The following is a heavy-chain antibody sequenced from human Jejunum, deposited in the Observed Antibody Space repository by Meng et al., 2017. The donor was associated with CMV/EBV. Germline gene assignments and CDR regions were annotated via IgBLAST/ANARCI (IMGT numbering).Heavy chain of an antibody. Sequence: SCAVSGFTYSNFWMSWVRQSPGMGLEWVANIKQDGSATYYADSVKGRFTISRDNAKNSLYLQMDNLRADDTAVYYCVREDIVVFDNWGQGTLVTV. D-gene: IGHD2-15*01. V-gene: IGHV3-7*01. CDR2: IKQDGSAT. CDR1: GFTYSNFW. J-gene: IGHJ5*02. CDR3: VREDIVVFDN.